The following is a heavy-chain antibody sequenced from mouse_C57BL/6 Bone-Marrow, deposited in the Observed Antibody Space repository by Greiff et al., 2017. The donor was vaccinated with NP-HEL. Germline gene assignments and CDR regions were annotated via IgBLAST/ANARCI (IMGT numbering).Heavy chain of an antibody. Sequence: EVHLVESGGGLVQPGGSLKLSCAASGFTFSDYYMYWVRQTPEKRLEWVAYISNGGGSTYYPDTVKGRFTISRDNAKNTLYLQMSRLKSEDTAMYYCASHYYSNSYWYFDVWGTGTTVTVSS. CDR3: ASHYYSNSYWYFDV. CDR2: ISNGGGST. CDR1: GFTFSDYY. D-gene: IGHD2-5*01. V-gene: IGHV5-12*01. J-gene: IGHJ1*03.